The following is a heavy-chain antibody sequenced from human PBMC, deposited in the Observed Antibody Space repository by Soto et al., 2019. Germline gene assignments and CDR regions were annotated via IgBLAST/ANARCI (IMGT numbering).Heavy chain of an antibody. D-gene: IGHD3-16*01. CDR3: AWGTLALMDV. CDR2: INAGNGNT. CDR1: GYTFTSYA. Sequence: QVQLVQSGAEVKKPGASVKVSCKASGYTFTSYAMHWVRQAPGQRPEWMGWINAGNGNTKYSQKLQGRVTINRDTSASTAYVELSSLSSDSMAVHYCAWGTLALMDVWGQGTTATVSS. J-gene: IGHJ6*02. V-gene: IGHV1-3*01.